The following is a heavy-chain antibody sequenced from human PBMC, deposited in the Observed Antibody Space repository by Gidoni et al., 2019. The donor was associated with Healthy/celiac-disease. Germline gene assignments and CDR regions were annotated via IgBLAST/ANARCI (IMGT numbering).Heavy chain of an antibody. D-gene: IGHD2-2*01. V-gene: IGHV3-64D*06. J-gene: IGHJ3*02. CDR1: GFTFRSYA. CDR2: ISSNGGST. CDR3: VKGDCSSTSCYVAFDI. Sequence: EVQLVASGGGLVQPGGSLRLSCSASGFTFRSYAMHWVRQAQGKGVEYVSAISSNGGSTYYADSVKGRFTISRDNSKNTLYLQMSSLRAEDTAVYYCVKGDCSSTSCYVAFDIWGQGTMVTVSS.